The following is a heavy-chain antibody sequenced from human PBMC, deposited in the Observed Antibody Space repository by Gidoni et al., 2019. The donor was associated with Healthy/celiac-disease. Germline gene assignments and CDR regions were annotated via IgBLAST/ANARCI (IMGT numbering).Heavy chain of an antibody. Sequence: EVQLVESGGGLVQPRGSLGLSCAAPGFPFSRYSMNWVRQAPGKGLEWVSYISSSSRTIYYADSVKGRFTISRDNAKNSLYLQMNSLRAEDTAVYYCARWSWGDQDAFDIWGQGTMVTVSS. D-gene: IGHD2-21*02. V-gene: IGHV3-48*01. CDR2: ISSSSRTI. CDR3: ARWSWGDQDAFDI. CDR1: GFPFSRYS. J-gene: IGHJ3*02.